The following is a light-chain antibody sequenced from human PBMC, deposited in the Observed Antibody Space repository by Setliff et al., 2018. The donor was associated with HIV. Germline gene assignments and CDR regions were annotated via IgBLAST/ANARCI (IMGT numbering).Light chain of an antibody. Sequence: QSALAQPRSVSGSPGQSVTISCTGTSSDVGRYKYVSWYQQHPGKAPTLMIYDVTKRPSGVPDRFSGSKSGNTASLTISGLQAEDEADYYCCSYARSSTVLFGGGTKVTVL. CDR3: CSYARSSTVL. CDR2: DVT. V-gene: IGLV2-11*01. J-gene: IGLJ2*01. CDR1: SSDVGRYKY.